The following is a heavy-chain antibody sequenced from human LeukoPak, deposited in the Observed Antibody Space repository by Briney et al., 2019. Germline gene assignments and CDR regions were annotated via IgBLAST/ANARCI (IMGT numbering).Heavy chain of an antibody. J-gene: IGHJ4*02. V-gene: IGHV3-66*01. Sequence: GGSLRLSCVASGFTVSSNYMSWVRQAPGKGLEWVSVIYSGGSTYYADSVKGRFTISRDNSKNTLYLQMNSLRAEDTAVYYCARSGSAAGTFDYWGQGTLVTVSS. D-gene: IGHD6-13*01. CDR1: GFTVSSNY. CDR3: ARSGSAAGTFDY. CDR2: IYSGGST.